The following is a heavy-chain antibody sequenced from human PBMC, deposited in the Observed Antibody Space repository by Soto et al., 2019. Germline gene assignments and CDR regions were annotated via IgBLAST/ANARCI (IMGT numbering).Heavy chain of an antibody. CDR3: ARDAPLPSGSRAFDI. D-gene: IGHD3-10*01. J-gene: IGHJ3*02. Sequence: EVQLVESGGGLVQPGGSLRLSCAASGFTFSSYWMHWVRQAPGKGLVWVSRINSDGSSTSYADSVKGRFTISRDNAKKTLYLQMNSLRAEDTAVYYCARDAPLPSGSRAFDIWGQGTMVTVSS. CDR2: INSDGSST. CDR1: GFTFSSYW. V-gene: IGHV3-74*01.